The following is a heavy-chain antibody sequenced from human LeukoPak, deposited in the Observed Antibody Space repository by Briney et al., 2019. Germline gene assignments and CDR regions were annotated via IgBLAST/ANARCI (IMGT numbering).Heavy chain of an antibody. V-gene: IGHV4-34*01. CDR1: GGSFSGYY. Sequence: SETLSLTCAVYGGSFSGYYWSWIRQPPGKGLEWIGEINHSGSTNYNPSLKSRVTISVDTSKNQFSLKLSSVTAADTAVYYCARGVTRGYIYGDWGQGTLVTVSS. CDR3: ARGVTRGYIYGD. D-gene: IGHD5-18*01. CDR2: INHSGST. J-gene: IGHJ4*02.